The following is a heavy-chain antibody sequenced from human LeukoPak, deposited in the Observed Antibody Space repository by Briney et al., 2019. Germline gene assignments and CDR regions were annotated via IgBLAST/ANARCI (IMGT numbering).Heavy chain of an antibody. V-gene: IGHV3-74*01. CDR3: TRGGFDI. Sequence: GGSLRLSCTVSGFTFSSNWMYWVRQAPGKGLVWVARINIDGSNIGYADSVKGRFTISRDNAKSTLYLQTNSLRAEDTALFLCTRGGFDIWGQGTMVTVSS. CDR2: INIDGSNI. D-gene: IGHD3-10*01. J-gene: IGHJ3*02. CDR1: GFTFSSNW.